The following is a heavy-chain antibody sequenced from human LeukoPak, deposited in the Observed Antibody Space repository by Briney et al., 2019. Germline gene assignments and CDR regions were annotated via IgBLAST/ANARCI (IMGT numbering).Heavy chain of an antibody. V-gene: IGHV3-7*01. CDR2: IKQDGSEK. J-gene: IGHJ6*03. D-gene: IGHD6-19*01. CDR3: ARVSSSGWDYYYYYYMDV. Sequence: GGSLRLSCAASGFIFTRYWMSWVRQAPGKGLEWVANIKQDGSEKYYVDSVKGRFTISRDNAKNSLYLQMNSLRADDTAVYYCARVSSSGWDYYYYYYMDVWGKGTTVTVSS. CDR1: GFIFTRYW.